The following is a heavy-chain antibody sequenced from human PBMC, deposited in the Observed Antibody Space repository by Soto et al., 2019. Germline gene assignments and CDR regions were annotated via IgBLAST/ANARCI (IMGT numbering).Heavy chain of an antibody. CDR2: IYFTGNT. D-gene: IGHD6-25*01. Sequence: SETLSLTCSASGGSITSSSHFWGWVRKPPGKGLEWIGTIYFTGNTYYTPSLKSRLTMSIDTSKNEFSLRLNSVTAADTAVYYCAGQTFTIAAASYGRSNWFDPWGPGTLVTVSS. CDR1: GGSITSSSHF. V-gene: IGHV4-39*01. J-gene: IGHJ5*02. CDR3: AGQTFTIAAASYGRSNWFDP.